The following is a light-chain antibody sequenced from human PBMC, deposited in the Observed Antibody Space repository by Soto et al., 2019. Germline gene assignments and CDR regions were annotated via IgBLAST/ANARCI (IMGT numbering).Light chain of an antibody. V-gene: IGKV3-20*01. CDR3: QQYGSSGT. CDR1: QSVSNNY. Sequence: LTQSPSLLSASVGDRVSITCLASQSVSNNYLAWYQQKPGQAPRLLIYGASNRATGIPDRFSGSGSGTDFTLTISRLEPEDFAVYYCQQYGSSGTFGQGTKVDI. CDR2: GAS. J-gene: IGKJ1*01.